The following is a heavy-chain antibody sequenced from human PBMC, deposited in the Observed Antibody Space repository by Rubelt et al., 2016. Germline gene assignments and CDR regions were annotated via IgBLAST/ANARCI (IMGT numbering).Heavy chain of an antibody. V-gene: IGHV4-34*01. CDR1: GGSFSGYY. Sequence: QVQLQQWGAGLLKPSETLSLTCAVYGGSFSGYYWSWIRQPPGKGLEWIGSIYHSGSTYYNPSPKSRVTISVDTSKNQFSLKLSSVTAADTAVYYCARRDIVVVVAFDYWGQGTLVTVSS. CDR2: IYHSGST. J-gene: IGHJ4*02. CDR3: ARRDIVVVVAFDY. D-gene: IGHD2-15*01.